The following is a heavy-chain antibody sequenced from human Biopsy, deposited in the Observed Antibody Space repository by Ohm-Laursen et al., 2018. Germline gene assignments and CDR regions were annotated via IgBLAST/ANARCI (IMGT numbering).Heavy chain of an antibody. CDR3: ASVVLGPTNDAFDL. D-gene: IGHD3-22*01. J-gene: IGHJ3*01. V-gene: IGHV4-4*07. CDR2: IYPGGST. Sequence: SDTLSLTCNVSGDDINNYYWSWIRQPAGKGLEWIGRIYPGGSTNYNPSLKSRVTMSADTSKKQLSLRLRSVTAADTAMYYCASVVLGPTNDAFDLWGQGTMVVVSS. CDR1: GDDINNYY.